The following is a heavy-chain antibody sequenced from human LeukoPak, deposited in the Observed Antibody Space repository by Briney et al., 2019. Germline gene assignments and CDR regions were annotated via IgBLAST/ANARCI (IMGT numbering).Heavy chain of an antibody. CDR3: ARVGSPMTTVAPEDY. CDR1: GGALTNGNHY. J-gene: IGHJ4*02. Sequence: SETLSLTCTVSGGALTNGNHYWTWIRQHPGGGLEWIGYIHHSGSTYYRPSLRNRVTMSLDTSENQFSLRLTSVTAADTAVYYCARVGSPMTTVAPEDYWGQGTLVTVSS. V-gene: IGHV4-31*03. D-gene: IGHD4-23*01. CDR2: IHHSGST.